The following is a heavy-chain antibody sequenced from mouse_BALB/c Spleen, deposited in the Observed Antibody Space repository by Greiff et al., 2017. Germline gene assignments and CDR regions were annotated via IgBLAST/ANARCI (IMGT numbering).Heavy chain of an antibody. D-gene: IGHD4-1*01. CDR1: GYSITSGYY. Sequence: EVQLQESGPGLVKPSQSLSLTCSVTGYSITSGYYWNWIRQFPGNKLEWMGYISYDGSNNYNPSLKNRISITRDTSKNQFFLKLNSVTTEDTATYYCARLGLGRFDYWGQGTTLTVSS. CDR3: ARLGLGRFDY. CDR2: ISYDGSN. V-gene: IGHV3-6*02. J-gene: IGHJ2*01.